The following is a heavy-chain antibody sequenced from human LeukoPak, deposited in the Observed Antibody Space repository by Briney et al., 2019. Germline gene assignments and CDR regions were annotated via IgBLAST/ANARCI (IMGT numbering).Heavy chain of an antibody. J-gene: IGHJ4*02. CDR3: ASSPPRPQPLYFDY. CDR1: GFTFSSYA. V-gene: IGHV3-30-3*01. Sequence: GGSLRLSCAASGFTFSSYAMHWVRQAPGKGLEWVAVISYDGSNKYYADSVKGRFTISRDNSKNTLYLQMNSLRAEDTAVYYCASSPPRPQPLYFDYWGQGTLVTVSS. CDR2: ISYDGSNK.